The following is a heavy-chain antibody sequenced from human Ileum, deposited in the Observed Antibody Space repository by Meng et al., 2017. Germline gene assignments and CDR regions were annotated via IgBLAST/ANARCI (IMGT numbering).Heavy chain of an antibody. J-gene: IGHJ4*02. CDR2: VSTYNDDT. CDR1: GYTFTSTNYG. CDR3: ARDQIGDYVWDY. V-gene: IGHV1-18*01. Sequence: QVHLVHSGAEVKKPGASVKVSCNASGYTFTSTNYGISWMRQAPGQGLEWMGWVSTYNDDTNHVQKFQDRVTMTTDTSTSTVYMELRSLRSDDTAVYYCARDQIGDYVWDYWGQGTLVTVSS. D-gene: IGHD4-17*01.